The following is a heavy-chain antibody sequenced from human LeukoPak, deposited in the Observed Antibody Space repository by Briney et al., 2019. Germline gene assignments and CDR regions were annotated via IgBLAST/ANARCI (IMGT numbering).Heavy chain of an antibody. CDR1: GYTFTDSY. V-gene: IGHV1-2*02. Sequence: ASVRVSCKASGYTFTDSYMHWMRQAPGQGLEWMGWINPNSDTNYAQKFQGRVTMTRDTSISTADMELNSLRSDDTGIYSCARDRGGSPFDFWGQGTLVTVSS. D-gene: IGHD2-15*01. CDR2: INPNSDT. J-gene: IGHJ4*02. CDR3: ARDRGGSPFDF.